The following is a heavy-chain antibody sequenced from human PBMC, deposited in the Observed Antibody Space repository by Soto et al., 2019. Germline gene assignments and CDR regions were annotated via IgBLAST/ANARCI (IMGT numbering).Heavy chain of an antibody. J-gene: IGHJ6*02. Sequence: QLQLVESGGGVVQPGRSLRLSCAASASTFSNYIMHWVRQAPGKGLEWVAFISYDGSNSNYADFVEGRFTISSDNPKNMLYLQLSSLRPDDTAVYYCAGGDNYYALGVWGQGTTVTVSS. D-gene: IGHD2-15*01. V-gene: IGHV3-30*04. CDR1: ASTFSNYI. CDR3: AGGDNYYALGV. CDR2: ISYDGSNS.